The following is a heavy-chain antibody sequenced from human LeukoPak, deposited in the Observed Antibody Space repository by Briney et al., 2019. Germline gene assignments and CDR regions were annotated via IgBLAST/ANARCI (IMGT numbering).Heavy chain of an antibody. Sequence: PGGSLRLSCAASGFTSSDYYMTWIRQPPGKGPEWISYISSSGGTTTYVDFVKGRFTISRDNAKNSLYLQMNSLRADDTAVYYCARSNYYTVDVWGQGTAATVSS. J-gene: IGHJ6*02. CDR1: GFTSSDYY. CDR2: ISSSGGTT. V-gene: IGHV3-11*01. CDR3: ARSNYYTVDV.